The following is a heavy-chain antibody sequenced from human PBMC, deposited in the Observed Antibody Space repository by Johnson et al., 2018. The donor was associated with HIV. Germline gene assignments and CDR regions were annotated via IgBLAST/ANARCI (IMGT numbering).Heavy chain of an antibody. CDR2: ISSSGSTI. V-gene: IGHV3-11*04. D-gene: IGHD1-14*01. CDR3: ARDNPSRMAAALDS. Sequence: QVQLVESGGGLVKPGGSLRLSCAASGFTFSDYYMSWIRQAPGKGLEWVSYISSSGSTIYYADSVKGRFPISRDNAKNSLYIQMNSLGAEDTAVDYCARDNPSRMAAALDSWGQGTMVTVSS. CDR1: GFTFSDYY. J-gene: IGHJ3*02.